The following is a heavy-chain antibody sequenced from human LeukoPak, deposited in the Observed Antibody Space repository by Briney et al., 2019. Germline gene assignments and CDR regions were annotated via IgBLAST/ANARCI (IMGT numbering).Heavy chain of an antibody. J-gene: IGHJ3*02. D-gene: IGHD1-26*01. CDR1: GFTFSNYA. V-gene: IGHV3-30-3*02. CDR3: AKLPSQWDSLDTFNI. CDR2: VSYDGSNK. Sequence: GESLTLSCAASGFTFSNYAMHWVRQAPGKGLELVAVVSYDGSNKYYADSVKGRFTISRDKSEKTVFLQMNSLTAEDTAVYYCAKLPSQWDSLDTFNIWGQGTMVTVSS.